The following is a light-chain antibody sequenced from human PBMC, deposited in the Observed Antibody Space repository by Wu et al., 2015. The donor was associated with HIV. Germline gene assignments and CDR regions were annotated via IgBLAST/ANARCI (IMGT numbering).Light chain of an antibody. CDR2: GSF. J-gene: IGKJ1*01. V-gene: IGKV3-15*01. Sequence: EVVMPQSPATLSVSPGERATLSCRTSQSVSNSLAWYQHKPGQGPRLLIYGSFTRASGTPARFSGSGSGTEFTPTISDIQSEDFAVYYCQHYHNWPPWTFGQGTKVEMK. CDR1: QSVSNS. CDR3: QHYHNWPPWT.